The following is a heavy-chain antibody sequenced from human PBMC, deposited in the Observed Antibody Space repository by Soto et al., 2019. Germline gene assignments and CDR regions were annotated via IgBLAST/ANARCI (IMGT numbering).Heavy chain of an antibody. CDR1: GFTLSNYG. V-gene: IGHV3-30*18. Sequence: QVQLVESGGGVVQPGGSQRLSCAASGFTLSNYGMHWVRQAPGKGLEWVAVVSYDGTNKYYADSVKGRFTISRDNSKNTLYLQMNSLRAEDTAVYYCAKDIALVRGVIIDVDVWGQGTTVIVSS. D-gene: IGHD3-10*01. CDR2: VSYDGTNK. J-gene: IGHJ6*02. CDR3: AKDIALVRGVIIDVDV.